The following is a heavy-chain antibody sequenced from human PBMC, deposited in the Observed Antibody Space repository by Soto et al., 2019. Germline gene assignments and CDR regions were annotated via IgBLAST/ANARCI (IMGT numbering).Heavy chain of an antibody. CDR1: GYTFTSYA. V-gene: IGHV1-3*01. Sequence: QVQLVQSGAEVKKPGASVKVSCKASGYTFTSYAMHWVRQAPGQRLEWMGWINAGNGNTKYSQKFQGRVTITRDTSASTAYMELSSLRSEDTAVYYCARDSPIDIVATKGYYYGMDVWGQGTTVTVSS. D-gene: IGHD5-12*01. CDR2: INAGNGNT. J-gene: IGHJ6*02. CDR3: ARDSPIDIVATKGYYYGMDV.